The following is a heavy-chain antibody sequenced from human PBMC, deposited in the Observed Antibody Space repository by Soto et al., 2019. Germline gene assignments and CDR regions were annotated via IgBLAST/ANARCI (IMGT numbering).Heavy chain of an antibody. CDR3: ARHRAYDSSGYYTFRFDY. CDR1: GYSFTSYW. CDR2: IDPSDSYT. Sequence: GEPLKISCQGSGYSFTSYWISWVRQMPGKGLEWMGRIDPSDSYTNYSPSFQGHVTTSADKSISTAYLQWSSLKASDTAMYYCARHRAYDSSGYYTFRFDYWGQGTLVTVSS. V-gene: IGHV5-10-1*01. D-gene: IGHD3-22*01. J-gene: IGHJ4*02.